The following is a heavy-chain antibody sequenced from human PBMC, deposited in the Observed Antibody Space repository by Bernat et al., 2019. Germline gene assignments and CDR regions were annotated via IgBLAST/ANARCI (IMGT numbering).Heavy chain of an antibody. CDR3: AREKGDMYYYGSGSYYLDY. Sequence: QVQLVESGGGVVQPGRSLRLSCAASGFTFSSYGMHWVRQAPGKGLEWVAVIWYDGSKKYYADSVKGRFTISRDNSKNTLYLQMNSLRAEDTAVYYCAREKGDMYYYGSGSYYLDYWGQGTLVTVSS. D-gene: IGHD3-10*01. V-gene: IGHV3-33*01. CDR1: GFTFSSYG. CDR2: IWYDGSKK. J-gene: IGHJ4*02.